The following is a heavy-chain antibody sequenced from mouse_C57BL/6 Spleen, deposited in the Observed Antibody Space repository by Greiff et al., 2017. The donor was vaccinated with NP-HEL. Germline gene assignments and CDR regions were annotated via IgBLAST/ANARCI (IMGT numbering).Heavy chain of an antibody. V-gene: IGHV3-6*01. CDR2: ISYDGSN. Sequence: EVQLQESGPGLVKPSQSLSLTCSVTGYSITSGYYWNWIRQFPGNKLEWMGYISYDGSNNYNPSLKNRISITRDTSKNQFFLKLNSVTTEDTATYYCARAPSITTVVATNFDYWGQSTTLTVSS. D-gene: IGHD1-1*01. CDR1: GYSITSGYY. J-gene: IGHJ2*01. CDR3: ARAPSITTVVATNFDY.